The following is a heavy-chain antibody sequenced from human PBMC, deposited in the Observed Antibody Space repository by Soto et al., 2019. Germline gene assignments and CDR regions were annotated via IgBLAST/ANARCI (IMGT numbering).Heavy chain of an antibody. CDR3: AKDLEQWRRYSWVDP. CDR2: ISYDGSNK. CDR1: GFTFSNYG. Sequence: QVQLVESGGGVVQPGRSLRLSCAASGFTFSNYGMHWVRQAPGKGLEWVAVISYDGSNKYNADSVKGRFTISRDNSKNTLYLQMNSLRAEDMAVYYCAKDLEQWRRYSWVDPWGQGTLVTVSS. J-gene: IGHJ5*02. D-gene: IGHD6-19*01. V-gene: IGHV3-30*18.